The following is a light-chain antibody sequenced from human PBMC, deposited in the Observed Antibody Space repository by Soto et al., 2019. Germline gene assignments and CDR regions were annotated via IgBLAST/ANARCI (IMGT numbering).Light chain of an antibody. Sequence: QSALTQPASVSGSPGQSITISCTGTSSDVGGYNYVSWYQQHPGKAPNPMLYDVSNRPSGVSNRFSGSKSGNTASLTVSGLQAEYEADYYCRSYTSSSTLVFRGGTKLTVL. J-gene: IGLJ2*01. CDR2: DVS. CDR3: RSYTSSSTLV. V-gene: IGLV2-14*01. CDR1: SSDVGGYNY.